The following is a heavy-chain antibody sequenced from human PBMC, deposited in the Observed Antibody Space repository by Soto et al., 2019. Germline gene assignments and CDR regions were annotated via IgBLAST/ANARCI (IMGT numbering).Heavy chain of an antibody. CDR1: AFSFSTCG. Sequence: QPGGSLRLSCAASAFSFSTCGMHWVRQAPGKGLEWVAAISYDESNKFYADSVKGRFTVSRDNSKNMLYLQMNSLRTEDTAVYYCAKDPGGVQLWDFFDYWGQGTLVTVSS. J-gene: IGHJ4*02. V-gene: IGHV3-30*18. CDR3: AKDPGGVQLWDFFDY. CDR2: ISYDESNK. D-gene: IGHD5-18*01.